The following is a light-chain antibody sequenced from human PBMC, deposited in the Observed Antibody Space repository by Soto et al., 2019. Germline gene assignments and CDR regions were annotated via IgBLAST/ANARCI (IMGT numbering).Light chain of an antibody. J-gene: IGKJ2*01. CDR2: GAS. V-gene: IGKV1-33*01. CDR3: QQYDRLPYT. CDR1: QDINDY. Sequence: EIQMTQSPSSLSASLGDRVTITCQASQDINDYSNWYQQKPGKAPRLLIYGASFLEVGVPSRFSGSGPGTHFTLTISSLQPEDVATYYWQQYDRLPYTFGQGTRLEIK.